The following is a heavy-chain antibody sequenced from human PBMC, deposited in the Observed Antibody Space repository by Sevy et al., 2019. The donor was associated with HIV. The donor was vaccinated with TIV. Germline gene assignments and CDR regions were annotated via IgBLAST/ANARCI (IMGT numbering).Heavy chain of an antibody. J-gene: IGHJ6*02. CDR2: MSWDGGST. V-gene: IGHV3-43*01. CDR3: AKDRGFDYGMDV. Sequence: GGSLRLSCSASGFTFDDDTMHWVRQAPGKGLEWVSLMSWDGGSTYYADSEKGRFTISRDNSKNSLYLQMYSLKIEDTALYYCAKDRGFDYGMDVWGQGTTVTVSS. CDR1: GFTFDDDT. D-gene: IGHD3-3*01.